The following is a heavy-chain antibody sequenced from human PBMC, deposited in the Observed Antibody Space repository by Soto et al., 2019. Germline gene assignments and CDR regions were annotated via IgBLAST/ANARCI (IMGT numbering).Heavy chain of an antibody. D-gene: IGHD1-26*01. J-gene: IGHJ4*02. CDR2: IYYSGST. CDR1: GGSISSGDYY. V-gene: IGHV4-30-4*01. Sequence: PSETLSLTCTVSGGSISSGDYYWSWIRQPPGKGLEWIGYIYYSGSTYYNPSLKSRVTISVDTSKNQFSLKLSSVTAADTAVYYCARVRIVGAISFDYWGQGTLVTVSS. CDR3: ARVRIVGAISFDY.